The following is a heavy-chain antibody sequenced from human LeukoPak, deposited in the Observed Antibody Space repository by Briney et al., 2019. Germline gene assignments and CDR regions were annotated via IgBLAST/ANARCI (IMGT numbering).Heavy chain of an antibody. Sequence: QPGGSLRLSCAASGFTFSTYAMSWVRQAPGKGLEWVSVISGSGSSTYYADSVKGRFTISRDSSKNTLYLQMNSLRAEDTAVYYCAKEMATIRAFDFWGQGIMVTVSS. V-gene: IGHV3-23*01. J-gene: IGHJ3*01. CDR2: ISGSGSST. CDR3: AKEMATIRAFDF. D-gene: IGHD5-24*01. CDR1: GFTFSTYA.